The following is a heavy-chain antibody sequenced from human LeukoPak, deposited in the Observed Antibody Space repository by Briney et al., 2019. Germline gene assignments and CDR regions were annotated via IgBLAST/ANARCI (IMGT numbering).Heavy chain of an antibody. CDR3: ARETTSGSYYTFDY. D-gene: IGHD1-26*01. J-gene: IGHJ4*02. V-gene: IGHV4-4*07. CDR2: IYSSGTT. Sequence: SETLSLTCTVSGGSISNYYWSWIRQPAGKGLEWIGRIYSSGTTIYNPSLKSRVTMSVDTSKNQFSLKLSSVTAADTAVYYCARETTSGSYYTFDYWGQGTLVTVSS. CDR1: GGSISNYY.